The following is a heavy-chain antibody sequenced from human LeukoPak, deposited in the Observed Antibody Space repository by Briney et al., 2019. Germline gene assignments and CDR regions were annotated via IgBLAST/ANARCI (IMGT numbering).Heavy chain of an antibody. J-gene: IGHJ4*02. Sequence: SETLSLTCTVSGGSISSFYWTWIRQRPGKGLESIGFITYSGSTNYSPSLRSRVTISIDTSRSQFSLRLTSVTAADTAVYYCAKHLVATTPFFDYWGQGTLVTVSS. CDR3: AKHLVATTPFFDY. CDR2: ITYSGST. V-gene: IGHV4-59*08. D-gene: IGHD5-12*01. CDR1: GGSISSFY.